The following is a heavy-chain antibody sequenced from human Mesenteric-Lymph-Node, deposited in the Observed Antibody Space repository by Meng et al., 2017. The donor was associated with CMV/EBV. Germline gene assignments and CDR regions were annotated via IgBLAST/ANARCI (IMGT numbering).Heavy chain of an antibody. CDR3: TGDSVSNPNLDY. V-gene: IGHV3-66*01. J-gene: IGHJ4*02. D-gene: IGHD3-10*01. CDR1: GFNVKDKY. CDR2: IYRGDNT. Sequence: EVNLVESGGGLVQPGGSLILSCAASGFNVKDKYMSWVRQAPGKGLEWVCIIYRGDNTYYIDSVKDRFTVSRDNSKNTMYLQMNSLRVEDTAVYYCTGDSVSNPNLDYWGQGTLVTVSS.